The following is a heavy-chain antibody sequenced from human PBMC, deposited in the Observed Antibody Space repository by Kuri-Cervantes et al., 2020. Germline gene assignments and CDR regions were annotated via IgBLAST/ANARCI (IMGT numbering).Heavy chain of an antibody. D-gene: IGHD5-18*01. CDR2: ISYDGSNK. Sequence: GGSLRLSCAASGFTFSSYGIHWVRQAPGRGLEWVAIISYDGSNKYYADSVKGRFTISRDNSKNTLYLQMNSLRAEDTAAYYCAKDFSSGSVDTAMVLDYWGQGTLVTVSS. J-gene: IGHJ4*02. V-gene: IGHV3-30*18. CDR3: AKDFSSGSVDTAMVLDY. CDR1: GFTFSSYG.